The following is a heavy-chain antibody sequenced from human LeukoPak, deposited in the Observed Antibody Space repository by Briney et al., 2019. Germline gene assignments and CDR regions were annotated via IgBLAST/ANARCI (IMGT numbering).Heavy chain of an antibody. CDR1: GGSISSYY. CDR3: ARAGADGPYYFDY. V-gene: IGHV4-59*01. Sequence: SETLSLTCTVSGGSISSYYWSWIRQPPGKGLEWIGYIYYSGSTNYNPSLKSRVTISVDTSKNQFSLKLSSVTAADTAVYYCARAGADGPYYFDYWGQGTLVTVPS. D-gene: IGHD5-24*01. J-gene: IGHJ4*02. CDR2: IYYSGST.